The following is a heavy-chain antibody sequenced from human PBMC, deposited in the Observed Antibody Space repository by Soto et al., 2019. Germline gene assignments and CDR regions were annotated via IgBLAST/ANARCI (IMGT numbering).Heavy chain of an antibody. Sequence: QITLEESGPTLVKPTQTLTLTCTFSGFSLSSTVVGVGWSRQSPGKALEWRAFIYWNDDNRYTPSLKSRLTITKDTSKHRVVLTMTNMDPMDTVTYYCAGRREAARFGYWGQGTLVTVSS. V-gene: IGHV2-5*01. CDR2: IYWNDDN. CDR3: AGRREAARFGY. D-gene: IGHD1-26*01. CDR1: GFSLSSTVVG. J-gene: IGHJ4*02.